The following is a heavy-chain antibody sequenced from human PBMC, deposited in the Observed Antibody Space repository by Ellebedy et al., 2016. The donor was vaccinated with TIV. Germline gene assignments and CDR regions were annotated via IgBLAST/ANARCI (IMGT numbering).Heavy chain of an antibody. CDR1: GGSISSNY. CDR3: ARGLGGGAYFDY. CDR2: IYNSVIT. J-gene: IGHJ4*02. D-gene: IGHD1-26*01. V-gene: IGHV4-59*08. Sequence: MPSETLSLTCTVSGGSISSNYWDWIRQPPGKGLEWIGYIYNSVITNYNPSLKSRVTMSVDTSKRQLSLKLRSVTAADTAGYYCARGLGGGAYFDYWGQGALVTVSS.